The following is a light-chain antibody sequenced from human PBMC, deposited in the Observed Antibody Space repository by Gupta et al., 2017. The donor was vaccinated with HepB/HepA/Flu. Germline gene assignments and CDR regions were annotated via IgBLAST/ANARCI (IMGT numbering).Light chain of an antibody. Sequence: DIHMTLSPSSLSASVGDRDTITCRASQSISSDLNWYQQQPGKAPRPLIYASSSLQNGVPTMFIGIGSGTDFFLTISSVQPADFATYYCPQGNRHLTFGQGTTVEIK. CDR2: ASS. CDR1: QSISSD. V-gene: IGKV1-39*01. J-gene: IGKJ1*01. CDR3: PQGNRHLT.